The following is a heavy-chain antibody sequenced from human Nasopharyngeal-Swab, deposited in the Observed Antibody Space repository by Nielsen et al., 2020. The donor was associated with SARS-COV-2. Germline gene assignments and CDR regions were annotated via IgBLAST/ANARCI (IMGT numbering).Heavy chain of an antibody. Sequence: WIRQLPGKGLEWVSYISSSSSTIYYADSVKGRFTISRDNAKNSLYLQMNSLRAEDTAVYYCARVQNYCSGGSCSTLDAFDIWGQGTMVTVSS. CDR2: ISSSSSTI. V-gene: IGHV3-48*01. D-gene: IGHD2-15*01. CDR3: ARVQNYCSGGSCSTLDAFDI. J-gene: IGHJ3*02.